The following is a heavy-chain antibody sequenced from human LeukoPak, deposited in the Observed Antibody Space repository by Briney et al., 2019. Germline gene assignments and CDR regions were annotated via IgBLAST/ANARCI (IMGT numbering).Heavy chain of an antibody. CDR1: GFNFSNYG. Sequence: GGSLRLSCAAFGFNFSNYGIHWVRQAPGKGLEWVAIISYDGNNKYYADSVKGRFTISRDNSKNTLFLSMNSLRIEDMAVYYCAKEPFESYSGYDFHSYYMDVWGKGTTVTVSS. CDR3: AKEPFESYSGYDFHSYYMDV. V-gene: IGHV3-30*18. J-gene: IGHJ6*03. D-gene: IGHD5-12*01. CDR2: ISYDGNNK.